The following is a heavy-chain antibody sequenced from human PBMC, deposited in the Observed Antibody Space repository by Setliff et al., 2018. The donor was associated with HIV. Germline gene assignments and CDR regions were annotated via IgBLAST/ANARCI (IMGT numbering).Heavy chain of an antibody. D-gene: IGHD3-9*01. V-gene: IGHV3-48*03. CDR3: AKGTYYDLLTAYYLSDYYMDV. Sequence: PGGSLRLSCAASAFSLTNFEMNWVRQAPGKGLEWLSYISRSGTTVYYADSVKGRFTISRDNAKNTLYLQMNSLRPEDTAVYYCAKGTYYDLLTAYYLSDYYMDVWGQGTTVTVSS. J-gene: IGHJ6*03. CDR1: AFSLTNFE. CDR2: ISRSGTTV.